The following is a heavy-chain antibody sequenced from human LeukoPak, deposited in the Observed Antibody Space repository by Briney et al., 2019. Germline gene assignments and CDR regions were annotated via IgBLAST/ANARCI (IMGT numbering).Heavy chain of an antibody. CDR1: GGSISSGGYY. CDR3: ARGVRRKWALRFWSGWFDP. Sequence: SETLSLTCTVSGGSISSGGYYWSWIRQHPGKGLEWIGYIYYSGSTYYNPSLKSRVTISVDTSKNQFSLKLSSVTAADTAVYYCARGVRRKWALRFWSGWFDPWGQGTLVTVSS. V-gene: IGHV4-31*03. CDR2: IYYSGST. D-gene: IGHD3-3*01. J-gene: IGHJ5*02.